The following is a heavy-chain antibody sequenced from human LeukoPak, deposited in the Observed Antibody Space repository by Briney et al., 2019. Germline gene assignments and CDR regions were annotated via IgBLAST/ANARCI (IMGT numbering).Heavy chain of an antibody. J-gene: IGHJ4*02. Sequence: SETLSLTCTVSGGSISSYYWSWIRQPPGKGLEWIGYIYYSGSTDYNASLKSRVTMSVDTPKNQFSLKLSSVTAADTAVYYCAGNYYGSGSYYSEDRYWGQGTLVTVSS. CDR1: GGSISSYY. D-gene: IGHD3-10*01. CDR2: IYYSGST. CDR3: AGNYYGSGSYYSEDRY. V-gene: IGHV4-59*08.